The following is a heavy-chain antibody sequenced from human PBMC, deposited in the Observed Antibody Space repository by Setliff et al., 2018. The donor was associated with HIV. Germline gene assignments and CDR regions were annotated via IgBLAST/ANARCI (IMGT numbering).Heavy chain of an antibody. J-gene: IGHJ4*02. D-gene: IGHD4-17*01. CDR2: IYHSGST. Sequence: KPSETLSLTCAVSGYAINNNFFWGWVRQPPGKGLEWIGSIYHSGSTYYNPSLKSRVTISIDTSNNQISLRLSSVTAADTAMYYCVRDDYGYNGKGFDYWGPGTLVTVSS. CDR1: GYAINNNFF. V-gene: IGHV4-38-2*02. CDR3: VRDDYGYNGKGFDY.